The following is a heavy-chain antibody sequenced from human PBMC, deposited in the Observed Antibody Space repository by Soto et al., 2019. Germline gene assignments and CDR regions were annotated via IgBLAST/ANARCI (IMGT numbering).Heavy chain of an antibody. Sequence: QVQLQQWGAGLLKPSGTQSLTCAVYGGAFSGYYWNWFRQPPGRGLEGIGEINDSGGTNYNPSLKSRVTISVDTSKNQFPLSLTSVTAADTAVYYCARCGDYVGGWYFDLWGRGTLVTVSS. CDR3: ARCGDYVGGWYFDL. D-gene: IGHD4-17*01. CDR2: INDSGGT. CDR1: GGAFSGYY. J-gene: IGHJ2*01. V-gene: IGHV4-34*01.